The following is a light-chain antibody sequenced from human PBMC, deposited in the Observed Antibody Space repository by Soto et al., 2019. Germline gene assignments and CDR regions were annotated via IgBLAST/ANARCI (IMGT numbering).Light chain of an antibody. CDR2: GAS. Sequence: EIVLTQSPGTLSLSPGERATLSCRASQSVSSSYLAWYQQKPGQAPRLLIYGASSRATGIPDRFSGSGSGIVVTLTISRLEPEDFAVYYCQQYGSSPATFGPGTKVDIK. V-gene: IGKV3-20*01. J-gene: IGKJ3*01. CDR3: QQYGSSPAT. CDR1: QSVSSSY.